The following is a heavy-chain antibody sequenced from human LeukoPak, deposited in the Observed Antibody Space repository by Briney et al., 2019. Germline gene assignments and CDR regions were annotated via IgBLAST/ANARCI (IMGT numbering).Heavy chain of an antibody. V-gene: IGHV4-39*01. CDR3: AKGGVVPVGWFDP. CDR1: GGSISSSSYY. CDR2: IYYSGST. Sequence: PSETLSLTCTVSGGSISSSSYYWGWIRQPPGKGLEWIGSIYYSGSTYYNPSLKSRVTISVDTSKNQFSLKLSSVTAADTAVYYCAKGGVVPVGWFDPWGQGTLVTVSS. J-gene: IGHJ5*02. D-gene: IGHD2-2*01.